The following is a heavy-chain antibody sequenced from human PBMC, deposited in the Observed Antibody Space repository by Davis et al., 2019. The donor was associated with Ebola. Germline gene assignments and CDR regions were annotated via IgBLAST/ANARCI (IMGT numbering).Heavy chain of an antibody. CDR3: AEGGTNNFLGAN. D-gene: IGHD1-1*01. V-gene: IGHV3-23*01. CDR2: ISDRGGTT. J-gene: IGHJ4*02. Sequence: PGGSLRLSCVASGFTFSSYAMNWVRQAPGKGLQWVSSISDRGGTTYYSDSVRGRFTISRDDSKNTLYLQMDSLRAEDTAVFYCAEGGTNNFLGANWGQGTLVTVSS. CDR1: GFTFSSYA.